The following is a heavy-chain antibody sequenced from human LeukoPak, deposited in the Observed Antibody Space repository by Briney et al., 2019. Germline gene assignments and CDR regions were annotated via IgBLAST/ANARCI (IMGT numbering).Heavy chain of an antibody. CDR3: ARGYDSYDY. Sequence: PPQTLSLTCTVSGGSIITYYWSWVRQPAGKRLEWIGRISTTGNTNYNPSLKSRVTMSVDTSKNHFSLKLSSVTAADTAVYHCARGYDSYDYWGQGTLVTVSS. CDR2: ISTTGNT. J-gene: IGHJ4*02. CDR1: GGSIITYY. V-gene: IGHV4-4*07. D-gene: IGHD3-16*01.